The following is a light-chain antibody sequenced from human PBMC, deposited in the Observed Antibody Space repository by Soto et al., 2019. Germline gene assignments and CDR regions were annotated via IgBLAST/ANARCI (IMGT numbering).Light chain of an antibody. V-gene: IGLV2-14*01. J-gene: IGLJ2*01. Sequence: QPVLTQPASVSGSPGQSITISCTGTSSDVGGYNYVSWYQQHPGKAPKLMIYDVSNRPSGVSNRFSGSKSGNTASLTISGLQAEDEADYYCSSYTSSSTLCVVFGGGTKVTVL. CDR3: SSYTSSSTLCVV. CDR1: SSDVGGYNY. CDR2: DVS.